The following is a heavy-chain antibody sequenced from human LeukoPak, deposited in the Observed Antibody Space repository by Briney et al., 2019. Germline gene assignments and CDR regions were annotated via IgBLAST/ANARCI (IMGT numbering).Heavy chain of an antibody. CDR1: GFTFSSYE. D-gene: IGHD6-19*01. J-gene: IGHJ6*03. V-gene: IGHV3-48*03. CDR2: ISSSGSTI. Sequence: GGSLRLSCAASGFTFSSYEMNWVRQAPGKGLEWVSYISSSGSTIYYADSVKGRFTISRDNAKNSLYLQMNSLRAEGTAVYYCAREGIAVAGTDYYYYMDVWGKGTTVTVSS. CDR3: AREGIAVAGTDYYYYMDV.